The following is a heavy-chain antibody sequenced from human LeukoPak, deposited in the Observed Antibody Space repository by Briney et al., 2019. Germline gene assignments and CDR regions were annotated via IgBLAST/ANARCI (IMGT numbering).Heavy chain of an antibody. CDR1: GFTFSSYS. CDR2: ISSSSSYI. V-gene: IGHV3-21*01. Sequence: GGSLRLSCAASGFTFSSYSMNWVRQAPGKGLEWVSSISSSSSYIYYADSVKGRFTISRDNAKNSLHLQMNSLRAEDTAVYYCARTFAGTTSFGYWGQGTLVTVSS. D-gene: IGHD1-1*01. CDR3: ARTFAGTTSFGY. J-gene: IGHJ4*02.